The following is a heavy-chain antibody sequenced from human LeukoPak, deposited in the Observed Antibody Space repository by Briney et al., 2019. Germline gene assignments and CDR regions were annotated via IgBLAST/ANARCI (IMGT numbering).Heavy chain of an antibody. CDR2: INHSGST. CDR3: ARGRDFYDSSGYLDAFDI. J-gene: IGHJ3*02. Sequence: SETLSLTCVVYGVSFSDRSWSWIRQPPGKGLEWIGEINHSGSTNYNPSLKSRVTISVDTSKNQFSLKLSSVTAADTAVYYCARGRDFYDSSGYLDAFDIWGQGTMVTVSS. D-gene: IGHD3-22*01. V-gene: IGHV4-34*01. CDR1: GVSFSDRS.